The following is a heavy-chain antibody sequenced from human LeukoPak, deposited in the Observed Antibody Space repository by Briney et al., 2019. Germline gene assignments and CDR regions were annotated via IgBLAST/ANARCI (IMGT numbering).Heavy chain of an antibody. Sequence: SETLSLTCAVYGGSFSGYYWSWIRQPPGKGLEWIGEINHSGSTNYNPSLKSRVTISVDTSKNQFSLKLSSVTAADTAVYYCAXXXXXXVWGSYRRPNYFDYWGQGTLVTVSS. CDR1: GGSFSGYY. CDR3: AXXXXXXVWGSYRRPNYFDY. CDR2: INHSGST. J-gene: IGHJ4*02. D-gene: IGHD3-16*02. V-gene: IGHV4-34*01.